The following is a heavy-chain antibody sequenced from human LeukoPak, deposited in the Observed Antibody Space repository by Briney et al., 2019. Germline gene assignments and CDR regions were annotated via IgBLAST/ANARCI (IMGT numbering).Heavy chain of an antibody. D-gene: IGHD3-22*01. V-gene: IGHV3-21*05. CDR2: ISSSSSYI. CDR3: ARDRVVVIYAFDI. CDR1: GFTFSSYE. J-gene: IGHJ3*02. Sequence: GGSLRLSCAASGFTFSSYEMNWVRQAPGKGLEWVSYISSSSSYIYYADSVKGRFTISRDNAKNLLYLQMNSLRAEDTAVYYCARDRVVVIYAFDIWGQGTMVTVSS.